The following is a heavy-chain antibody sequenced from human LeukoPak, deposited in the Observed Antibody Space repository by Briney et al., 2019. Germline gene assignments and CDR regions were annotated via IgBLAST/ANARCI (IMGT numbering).Heavy chain of an antibody. CDR1: GFTLSNAW. CDR3: ARDIIAAAGPNYYSYMDV. D-gene: IGHD6-13*01. J-gene: IGHJ6*03. CDR2: ISSGSTYI. Sequence: GGSLRLSCAASGFTLSNAWMNWVRQAPGKGLEWVSSISSGSTYIFYADSVKGRFTISRDNAKNSLYLQMNSLRAEDTAVYYCARDIIAAAGPNYYSYMDVWGKGTTVTVSS. V-gene: IGHV3-21*06.